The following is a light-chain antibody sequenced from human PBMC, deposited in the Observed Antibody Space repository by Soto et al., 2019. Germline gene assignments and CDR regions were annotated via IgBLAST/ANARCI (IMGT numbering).Light chain of an antibody. CDR1: QSISSY. J-gene: IGKJ1*01. CDR3: QQSGT. CDR2: AAS. Sequence: DIQMTQSPSSLSASVGDRVTITCRASQSISSYLNWYQQKPGKAPKLLIYAASSLQSGVPSRFSCSGSGTDFTLTISRLQPEDFATYYCQQSGTFGPRTKVEIK. V-gene: IGKV1-39*01.